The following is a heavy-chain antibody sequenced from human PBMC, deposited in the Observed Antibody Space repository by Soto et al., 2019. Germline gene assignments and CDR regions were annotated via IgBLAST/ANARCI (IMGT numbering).Heavy chain of an antibody. Sequence: EVQLVESGGGLVQPGGSLILSCAASGFTFSTYDMHWVRQVTGKGLEWVSVIGTAGDTYYPDSVRGRFTISRDNAKNSLYLQMNSLRAGDTAVYYCGRDGGYYGIDSWGQGTLVTVSS. CDR1: GFTFSTYD. J-gene: IGHJ4*02. CDR2: IGTAGDT. CDR3: GRDGGYYGIDS. D-gene: IGHD2-21*02. V-gene: IGHV3-13*01.